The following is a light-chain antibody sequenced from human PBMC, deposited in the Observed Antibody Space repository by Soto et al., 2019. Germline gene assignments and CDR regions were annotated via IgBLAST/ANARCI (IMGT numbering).Light chain of an antibody. Sequence: EIVMTQSPATLSVSPGERATLSCRASQSVSSNLAWYQQKPGQAPRLLIYGASTRATGIPARFSSSGSGTEFTLTISSLQSEDFAVYYCQQYNSWWTFGQGAKVDIK. CDR2: GAS. J-gene: IGKJ1*01. CDR3: QQYNSWWT. V-gene: IGKV3-15*01. CDR1: QSVSSN.